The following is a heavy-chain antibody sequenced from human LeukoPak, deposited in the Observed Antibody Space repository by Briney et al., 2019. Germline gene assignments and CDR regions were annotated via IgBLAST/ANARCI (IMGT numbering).Heavy chain of an antibody. CDR1: GFTFSSYA. D-gene: IGHD2-15*01. CDR2: ISGSGGST. J-gene: IGHJ6*03. Sequence: QAGGSLRLSCAASGFTFSSYAMSWVRQAPGKGLEWVSAISGSGGSTYYADSVKGRFTISRDNSKNTLYLQMNSLRAEDTAVYYCAKGGRVAALPPYYYYYYMDVWGKGTTVTVSS. V-gene: IGHV3-23*01. CDR3: AKGGRVAALPPYYYYYYMDV.